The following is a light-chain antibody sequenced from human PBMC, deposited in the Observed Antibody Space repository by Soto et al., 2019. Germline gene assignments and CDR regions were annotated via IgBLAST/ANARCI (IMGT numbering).Light chain of an antibody. CDR2: EVS. V-gene: IGLV2-14*01. Sequence: QPVLTQPASVSGSPGQSITISCTGNSSDVGGYNYVAWYQQHPGKAPKLMIYEVSNRPSGVSHRFSGSKSGNTASLTISGLQAEDEADYFCSSYRSSTLSVFGTGTKLTVL. CDR3: SSYRSSTLSV. J-gene: IGLJ1*01. CDR1: SSDVGGYNY.